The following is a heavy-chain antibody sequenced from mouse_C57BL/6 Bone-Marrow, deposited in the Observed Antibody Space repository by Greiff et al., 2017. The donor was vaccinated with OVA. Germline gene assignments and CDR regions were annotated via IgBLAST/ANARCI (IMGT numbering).Heavy chain of an antibody. V-gene: IGHV3-6*01. CDR2: ISYDGSN. J-gene: IGHJ3*01. D-gene: IGHD2-12*01. CDR1: GYSITSGYY. Sequence: EVQLQESGPGLVKPSQSLSLTCSVTGYSITSGYYWNWIRQFPGNKLEWMGYISYDGSNNYNPSLKNRISITRDTSKNQFFLKLNSVTTEDTATYYCARDYDVTWFAYWGQGTLVTVSA. CDR3: ARDYDVTWFAY.